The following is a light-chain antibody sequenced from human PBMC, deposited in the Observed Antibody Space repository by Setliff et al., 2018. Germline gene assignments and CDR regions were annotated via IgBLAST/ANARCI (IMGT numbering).Light chain of an antibody. CDR1: SSDVGGYNY. Sequence: QSALTQPPSASGSPGQSVTISCTGTSSDVGGYNYVSWYQQQPGKAPKLMVYEVNKRPSGVPDRFSGSKSGNTASLTVSGLQAEDEADYYCSSYAGSNIWGYDFGTGTKVTVL. CDR2: EVN. J-gene: IGLJ1*01. CDR3: SSYAGSNIWGYD. V-gene: IGLV2-8*01.